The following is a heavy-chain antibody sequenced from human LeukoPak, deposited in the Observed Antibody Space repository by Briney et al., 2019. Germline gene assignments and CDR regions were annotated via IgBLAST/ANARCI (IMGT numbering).Heavy chain of an antibody. CDR3: ARGSDIVVVVAAISDYYFDY. CDR1: GFTFSSYG. Sequence: GGSLRLSCAASGFTFSSYGMNWVRQAPGKGLEGVSYISSSGSTIYYADSVKGRFTISRDNAKNSLYLQMNSLRAEDTAVYYCARGSDIVVVVAAISDYYFDYWGQGTLVTVSS. J-gene: IGHJ4*02. V-gene: IGHV3-48*03. CDR2: ISSSGSTI. D-gene: IGHD2-15*01.